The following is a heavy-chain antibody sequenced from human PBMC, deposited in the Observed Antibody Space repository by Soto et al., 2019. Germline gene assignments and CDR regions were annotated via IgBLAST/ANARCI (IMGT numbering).Heavy chain of an antibody. CDR3: ATVSLQLTTMDY. J-gene: IGHJ4*02. Sequence: SETLPLTCTVSVGSVSSGSYYWNWIRQPPGKGLEWIGSIYHSGSTDYNPSLKSRVTISVDTSKNQFSLKLGSVTAADTAVYYCATVSLQLTTMDYWGQGALVTVSS. D-gene: IGHD4-4*01. CDR1: VGSVSSGSYY. V-gene: IGHV4-61*01. CDR2: IYHSGST.